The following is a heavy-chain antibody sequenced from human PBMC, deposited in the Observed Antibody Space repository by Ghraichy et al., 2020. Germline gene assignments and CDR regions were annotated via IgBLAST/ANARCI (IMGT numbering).Heavy chain of an antibody. D-gene: IGHD6-13*01. CDR3: ARAPIAAAGTRTYYFDY. J-gene: IGHJ4*02. CDR1: GGSISSYY. Sequence: SETLSLTCTVSGGSISSYYWSWIRQPPGKGLEWIGYIYYSGSTNYNPSLKSRVTISVDTSKNQFSLKLSSVTAADTAVYYCARAPIAAAGTRTYYFDYWGQGTLVTVSS. V-gene: IGHV4-59*01. CDR2: IYYSGST.